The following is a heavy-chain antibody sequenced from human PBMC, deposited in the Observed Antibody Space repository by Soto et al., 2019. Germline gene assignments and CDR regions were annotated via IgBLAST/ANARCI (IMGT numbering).Heavy chain of an antibody. J-gene: IGHJ6*02. CDR2: ISGSGGST. CDR1: GFTFSSYT. D-gene: IGHD3-10*01. Sequence: PGVSLRLSCAACGFTFSSYTIHWVRQAPGKGLEWVSAISGSGGSTYYADSVKGRFTISRDNSKNTLYLQMNSLRAEDTAVYYCAKTQFPAMVRGPYGMDVWGQGTTVTVSS. V-gene: IGHV3-23*01. CDR3: AKTQFPAMVRGPYGMDV.